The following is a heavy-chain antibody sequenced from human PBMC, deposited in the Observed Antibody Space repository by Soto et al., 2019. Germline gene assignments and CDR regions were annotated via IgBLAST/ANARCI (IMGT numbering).Heavy chain of an antibody. Sequence: EVQLLESGGGLVQPGGSLRLSCAASGFTFSSFAVSWVRQAPGKGLEWVSAISGSGGRTYYADSVKGRFTICRDNSKSTLYLQMNSLRVDDTAVYYCAKDPSGATSWYYWYFVLWGRGTLVTVSS. J-gene: IGHJ2*01. D-gene: IGHD6-13*01. CDR3: AKDPSGATSWYYWYFVL. CDR2: ISGSGGRT. V-gene: IGHV3-23*01. CDR1: GFTFSSFA.